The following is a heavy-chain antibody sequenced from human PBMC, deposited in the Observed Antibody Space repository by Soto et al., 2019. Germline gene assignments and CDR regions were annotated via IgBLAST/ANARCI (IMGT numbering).Heavy chain of an antibody. D-gene: IGHD2-15*01. Sequence: QVQLQESGPGLVKPSQTLSLTCTVSGGSISSGGYYWSWIRQHPGKGLEWIGYIYYSGSTYYNPSMRSRVIISVDTSKNQFSLKLSSVTAADTAVYYCARWCMRYCSGGAPNYYGMYVWGQGTTVTVS. CDR1: GGSISSGGYY. V-gene: IGHV4-31*03. CDR3: ARWCMRYCSGGAPNYYGMYV. CDR2: IYYSGST. J-gene: IGHJ6*02.